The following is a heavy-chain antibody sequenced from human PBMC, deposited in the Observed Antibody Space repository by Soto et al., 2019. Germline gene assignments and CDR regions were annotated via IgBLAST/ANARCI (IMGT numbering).Heavy chain of an antibody. J-gene: IGHJ6*02. Sequence: QVQLQESGPGLVKPSQTLSLTCTVSGGSISSGDYYWSWIRQPPGKGLEWIGYIYYSGSTYYNPSLKSRVTISVDTSKNQFSLKLSSVTAADTAVYYCASITAPTYYYYYYGMDVWDQGTTVTVSS. D-gene: IGHD3-3*01. CDR2: IYYSGST. CDR3: ASITAPTYYYYYYGMDV. CDR1: GGSISSGDYY. V-gene: IGHV4-30-4*01.